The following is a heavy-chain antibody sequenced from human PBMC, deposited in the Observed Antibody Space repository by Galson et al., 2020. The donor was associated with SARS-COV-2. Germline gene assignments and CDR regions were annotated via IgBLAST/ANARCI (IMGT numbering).Heavy chain of an antibody. D-gene: IGHD5-18*01. CDR2: ITPFNSNT. CDR1: GYTLTYRF. V-gene: IGHV1-45*02. J-gene: IGHJ3*02. CDR3: ASPLGKSGFSYEHDAFDI. Sequence: ASVKVSCKASGYTLTYRFVHWVRQAPGQALEWMGWITPFNSNTNYAQKFQGSVTFTRDMSKTTAYMELTNLKSEDTGVYFCASPLGKSGFSYEHDAFDIWGQGTLVIVSS.